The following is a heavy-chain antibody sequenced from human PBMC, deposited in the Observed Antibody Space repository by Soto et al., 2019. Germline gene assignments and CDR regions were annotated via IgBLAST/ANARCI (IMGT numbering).Heavy chain of an antibody. Sequence: SETLSLTCAVSGGSISSSNWWSWVRQPPGKGLEWIGEIYHSGSTNYNPSLKSRVTISVGKSKNQFSLKLSSVTAADTAVYYCARDLPYSSGWYVFDYWGQGTLVTV. CDR3: ARDLPYSSGWYVFDY. V-gene: IGHV4-4*02. J-gene: IGHJ4*02. CDR2: IYHSGST. CDR1: GGSISSSNW. D-gene: IGHD6-19*01.